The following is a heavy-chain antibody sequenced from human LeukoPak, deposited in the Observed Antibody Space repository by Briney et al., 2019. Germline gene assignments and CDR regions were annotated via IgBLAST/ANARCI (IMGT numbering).Heavy chain of an antibody. D-gene: IGHD3-10*01. V-gene: IGHV4-59*01. J-gene: IGHJ5*02. CDR1: GGSLSGYY. CDR3: ARRNYYGSGSRNWFDP. Sequence: TSETLSLTCTVSGGSLSGYYWSWLRQPPGKGLEWIGYIYHSGFTHYTPSLRSRLTIAVDTSRNQFSLKLTSATAADTAVYYCARRNYYGSGSRNWFDPWAREPWSPSPQ. CDR2: IYHSGFT.